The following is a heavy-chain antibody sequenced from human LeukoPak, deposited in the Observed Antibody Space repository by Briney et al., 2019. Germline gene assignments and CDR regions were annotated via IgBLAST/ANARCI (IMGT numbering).Heavy chain of an antibody. Sequence: SETLSLTCTVSGGSISSYYWSWIRQPAGKGLEWIGRIYTSGSTNYNPSLKSRVTISVDTSKNQFSLKLSSVTAADTAVYYCASLPITGSLYYGSGSFTTDYWGQGTLVTVSS. CDR3: ASLPITGSLYYGSGSFTTDY. CDR2: IYTSGST. CDR1: GGSISSYY. J-gene: IGHJ4*02. D-gene: IGHD3-10*01. V-gene: IGHV4-4*07.